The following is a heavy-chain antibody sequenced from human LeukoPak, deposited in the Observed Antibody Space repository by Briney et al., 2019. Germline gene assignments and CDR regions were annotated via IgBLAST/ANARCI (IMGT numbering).Heavy chain of an antibody. CDR3: ATIYCSGGSCYPLWYYYYGMDV. J-gene: IGHJ6*02. CDR1: GGSISSSSYY. V-gene: IGHV4-39*01. CDR2: IYYSGST. Sequence: PSETLSLTCTVSGGSISSSSYYWGWIRQPPGKGLEWIGSIYYSGSTCYNPSLKSRVTISVDTSKNQFSLKLSSVTAADTAVYYCATIYCSGGSCYPLWYYYYGMDVWGQGTTVTVSS. D-gene: IGHD2-15*01.